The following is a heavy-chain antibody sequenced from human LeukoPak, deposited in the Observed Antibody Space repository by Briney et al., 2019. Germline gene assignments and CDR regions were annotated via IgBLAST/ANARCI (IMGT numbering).Heavy chain of an antibody. V-gene: IGHV3-30*02. CDR1: GFTFSSYG. CDR2: IRYDGGNN. D-gene: IGHD3-10*01. CDR3: ARGDYYGSGTNAFDI. J-gene: IGHJ3*02. Sequence: GGSLRLSCAASGFTFSSYGMHWVRQAPGKGLEWVAFIRYDGGNNYYADSVKGRFTISRDNSKNTVYLQMNSLRAEDTAVYYCARGDYYGSGTNAFDIWGQGTMVTVSS.